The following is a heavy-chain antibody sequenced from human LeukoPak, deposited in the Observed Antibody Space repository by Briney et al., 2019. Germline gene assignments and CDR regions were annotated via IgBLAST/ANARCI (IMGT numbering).Heavy chain of an antibody. V-gene: IGHV3-33*01. D-gene: IGHD2-2*01. J-gene: IGHJ6*03. CDR1: GFTFSGYG. CDR2: ILSDGSKE. Sequence: GGSLRLSCAASGFTFSGYGMHWVRQAPGKGLEWVAVILSDGSKEFYTDSVKGRFTISRDNSKNTLYLQMNSLRAEDTAVYYCARTEDIVVVPADYYYYYYMDVWGKGTTVTVSS. CDR3: ARTEDIVVVPADYYYYYYMDV.